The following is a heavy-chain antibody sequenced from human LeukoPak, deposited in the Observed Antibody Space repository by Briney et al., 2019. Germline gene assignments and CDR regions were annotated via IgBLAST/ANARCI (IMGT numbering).Heavy chain of an antibody. CDR3: ARGLQVAVSNWFDP. Sequence: PSETLSLTCAVYGGSFSGYYWSWIRQPPGKGLEWIGGINHSGSTNYNPSLKSRVTISVDTSKNQFSLKLSSVTAADTAVYYCARGLQVAVSNWFDPWGQGTLVTVSS. CDR1: GGSFSGYY. CDR2: INHSGST. J-gene: IGHJ5*02. V-gene: IGHV4-34*01. D-gene: IGHD6-19*01.